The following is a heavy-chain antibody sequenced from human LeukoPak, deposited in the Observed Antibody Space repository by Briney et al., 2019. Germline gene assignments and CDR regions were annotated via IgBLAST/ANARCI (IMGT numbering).Heavy chain of an antibody. Sequence: GGSLRLSCAASGFTFSDYYMSWIRQSPGKGLEWLSHIGGGGDKNYADSVKGRFTISRDNAENSVFLQMNSLRIEDTAIYYCATDIRAVGDSRYFDYWGQGALVTVSS. V-gene: IGHV3-11*01. CDR1: GFTFSDYY. D-gene: IGHD1-26*01. CDR2: IGGGGDK. CDR3: ATDIRAVGDSRYFDY. J-gene: IGHJ4*02.